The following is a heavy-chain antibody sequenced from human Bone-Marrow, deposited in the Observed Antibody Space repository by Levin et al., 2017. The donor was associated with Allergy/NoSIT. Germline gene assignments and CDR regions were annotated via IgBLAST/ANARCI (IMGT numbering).Heavy chain of an antibody. J-gene: IGHJ4*02. CDR2: INQDGSVT. Sequence: LSLTCAASGFPFSDYWMSWVRQTPGRGLEFLANINQDGSVTNYVDSVKGRFTISRDNARNSVSLQMNSLRAEDMALYYCARDPGSSAFDYWGQGTLVTVSS. V-gene: IGHV3-7*01. D-gene: IGHD5-12*01. CDR1: GFPFSDYW. CDR3: ARDPGSSAFDY.